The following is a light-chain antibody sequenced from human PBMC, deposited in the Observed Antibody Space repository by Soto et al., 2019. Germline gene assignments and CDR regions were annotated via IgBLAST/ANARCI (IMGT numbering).Light chain of an antibody. Sequence: QSVLTQPPSASGTPGQRLTISCSGSSSNIGSNYVYWYQQLPGTAPKLLIYSNNQRPSGVADRFSGSKSGTSASLAISGLRSEDEADYYCAAWDDSLSGRVFGGGTKLTVL. CDR1: SSNIGSNY. V-gene: IGLV1-47*02. CDR3: AAWDDSLSGRV. J-gene: IGLJ3*02. CDR2: SNN.